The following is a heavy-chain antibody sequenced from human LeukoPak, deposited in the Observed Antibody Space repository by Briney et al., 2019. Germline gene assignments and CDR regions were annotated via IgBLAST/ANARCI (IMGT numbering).Heavy chain of an antibody. CDR1: GGSVSGYY. CDR2: VYHGGNT. Sequence: SETLSLTCTVSGGSVSGYYWGWIRQPPGKGLEFIGSVYHGGNTYYKASLKSRVTISLDTSKNQVSLRLSSVTAADTAVYYCARSYSGSFLYWGQGSLVTVSS. CDR3: ARSYSGSFLY. D-gene: IGHD1-26*01. J-gene: IGHJ1*01. V-gene: IGHV4-38-2*02.